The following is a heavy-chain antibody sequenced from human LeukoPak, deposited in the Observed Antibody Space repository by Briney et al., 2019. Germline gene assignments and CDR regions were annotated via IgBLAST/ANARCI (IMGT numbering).Heavy chain of an antibody. CDR2: ISSSSTYT. D-gene: IGHD4-17*01. J-gene: IGHJ5*01. Sequence: GGSLRLSCAASGFTFSDYYMSWIRQAPGKGLEWVSYISSSSTYTKYADSVKGRFTISRDNAKNSLYLQMNSLRAEDTAVYYCARVDFTVTTDRSRFDSWGQGTLVTVSS. CDR1: GFTFSDYY. CDR3: ARVDFTVTTDRSRFDS. V-gene: IGHV3-11*05.